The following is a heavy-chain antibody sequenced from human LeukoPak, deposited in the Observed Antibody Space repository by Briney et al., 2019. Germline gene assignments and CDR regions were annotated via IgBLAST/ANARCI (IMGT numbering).Heavy chain of an antibody. CDR3: ARAPDYRWFDP. CDR1: GGSISSYY. V-gene: IGHV4-59*01. CDR2: IYYSGST. D-gene: IGHD4/OR15-4a*01. Sequence: SETLSLTCTVSGGSISSYYWSWIRQPPGKGLEWIAYIYYSGSTNFNPSLKSRGTISIDTSKNQFSLKLSSVIAADTAMYYCARAPDYRWFDPWAREPWSPSPQ. J-gene: IGHJ5*02.